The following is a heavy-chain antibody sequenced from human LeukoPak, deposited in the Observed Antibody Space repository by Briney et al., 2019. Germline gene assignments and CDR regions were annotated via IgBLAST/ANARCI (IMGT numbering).Heavy chain of an antibody. V-gene: IGHV3-30*02. J-gene: IGHJ6*04. D-gene: IGHD1-26*01. CDR3: AKRGGGSYPDV. Sequence: GGSLRLSCAASGFTFSDYYMSWLRQAPGKGLEWVAFIRYEGSYKYYADSVKGRFTISRDNSKNTLYLQMNSLRAEDTAVYYCAKRGGGSYPDVWGKGTTVTISS. CDR2: IRYEGSYK. CDR1: GFTFSDYY.